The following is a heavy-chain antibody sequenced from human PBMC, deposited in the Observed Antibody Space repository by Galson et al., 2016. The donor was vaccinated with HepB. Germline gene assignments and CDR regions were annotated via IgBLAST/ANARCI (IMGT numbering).Heavy chain of an antibody. CDR2: ISYDGSKK. D-gene: IGHD3-9*01. J-gene: IGHJ4*02. V-gene: IGHV3-30*18. CDR3: AKNDILTGYSAFDY. CDR1: GFTFSSFG. Sequence: SLRLSCAGSGFTFSSFGLHWVRQAPGKGLEWVAVISYDGSKKYYADSAKGRFTISRDNSKNTLYLQMNSLRAEDTAVYYCAKNDILTGYSAFDYWGQGTLVTVSS.